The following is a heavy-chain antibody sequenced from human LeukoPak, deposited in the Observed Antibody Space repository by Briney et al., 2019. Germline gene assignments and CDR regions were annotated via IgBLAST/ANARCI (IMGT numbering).Heavy chain of an antibody. CDR2: IYPGDSDR. CDR1: GYSFTTNW. D-gene: IGHD2-2*01. CDR3: GRLGESTSTAFDI. J-gene: IGHJ3*02. Sequence: GESPQISFKGSGYSFTTNWIGWVRQMPGKGLEWMGIIYPGDSDRRYSPSFQGQVTISADKSISTAYLQWSSLKASDTAMYYCGRLGESTSTAFDIWGQGTMVTVSS. V-gene: IGHV5-51*01.